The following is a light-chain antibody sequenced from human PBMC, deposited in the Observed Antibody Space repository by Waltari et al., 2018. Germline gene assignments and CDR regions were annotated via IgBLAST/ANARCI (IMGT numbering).Light chain of an antibody. CDR1: SSDSGRYNY. CDR3: SSFVGANNLAWV. V-gene: IGLV2-14*03. J-gene: IGLJ3*02. CDR2: DVN. Sequence: HSALTQPASVSGSPGQTVTISCTGTSSDSGRYNYVAWYQHHPDTVPKLIIYDVNNRPSGISDRFAASRSVDTASLTIAGRRAEDEADYYCSSFVGANNLAWVFGGGTKVTV.